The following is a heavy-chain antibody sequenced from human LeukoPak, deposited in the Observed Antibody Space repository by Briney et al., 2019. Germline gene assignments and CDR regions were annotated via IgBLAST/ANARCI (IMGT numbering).Heavy chain of an antibody. V-gene: IGHV1-18*01. Sequence: ASVRVSCEASGYTFTSYGISWVRQAPGQGLEWMGWISAYNGNTNYAQRLQGRVTMTTDRSTSTAHMEVRSLRSDDTAVYYCARVLGFRPDTLKGSDYWGQGTLVTASS. CDR1: GYTFTSYG. J-gene: IGHJ4*02. CDR2: ISAYNGNT. CDR3: ARVLGFRPDTLKGSDY.